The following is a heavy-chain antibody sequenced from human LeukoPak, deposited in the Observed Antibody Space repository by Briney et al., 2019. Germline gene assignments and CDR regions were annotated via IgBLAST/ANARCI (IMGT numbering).Heavy chain of an antibody. D-gene: IGHD1-26*01. V-gene: IGHV3-74*01. Sequence: HPGGSLRLSCAATGFTFSGYWMHWVRQAPGEVLVWVSRINSDGRSTSYADSVKGRFTISRDNANNTLYLQMNTLRAEDTAVYYCARVRVGTTYFDYWGQGTLVTVSS. CDR1: GFTFSGYW. CDR3: ARVRVGTTYFDY. J-gene: IGHJ4*02. CDR2: INSDGRST.